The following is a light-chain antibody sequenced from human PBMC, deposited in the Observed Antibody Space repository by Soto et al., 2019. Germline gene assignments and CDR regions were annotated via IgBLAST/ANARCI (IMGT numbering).Light chain of an antibody. CDR3: MQPLENFRT. Sequence: IVMTQSPLSLSVTPGEAASISCMFSARLLHKNGYNYVDWYMQKPGQSPQLLIYLGSNRASGVPDRFSGSGSDTYFTLEISRVEADDVGVYYCMQPLENFRTFGQGTKVDI. J-gene: IGKJ1*01. CDR1: ARLLHKNGYNY. V-gene: IGKV2-28*01. CDR2: LGS.